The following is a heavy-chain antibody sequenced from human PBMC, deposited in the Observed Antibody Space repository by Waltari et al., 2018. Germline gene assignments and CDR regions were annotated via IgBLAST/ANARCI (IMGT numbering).Heavy chain of an antibody. J-gene: IGHJ6*02. D-gene: IGHD2-21*02. Sequence: EVQLVASGGGLVKPGGSLGLSCAASGFTFSSYSMNWVRQAPGKWLEWVSSISSSSSYIYYADSVKGRFTISRDNAKNSLYLQMNSLRAEDTAVYYCARDTAYPSYYGMDVWGQGTTVTVSS. V-gene: IGHV3-21*01. CDR2: ISSSSSYI. CDR1: GFTFSSYS. CDR3: ARDTAYPSYYGMDV.